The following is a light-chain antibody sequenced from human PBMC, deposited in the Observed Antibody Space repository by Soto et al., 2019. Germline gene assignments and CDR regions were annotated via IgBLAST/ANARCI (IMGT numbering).Light chain of an antibody. J-gene: IGKJ2*01. CDR1: QSISSY. CDR3: QQSYSTPPYT. Sequence: DSQMTQSPSSLSASVGDRVTITCRASQSISSYLTWYQQNPGKAPKLLIYAASSLQSGVTSSFSGSGSGTDFTLTISSLQPEEFATYYCQQSYSTPPYTFGQGTKLEIK. CDR2: AAS. V-gene: IGKV1-39*01.